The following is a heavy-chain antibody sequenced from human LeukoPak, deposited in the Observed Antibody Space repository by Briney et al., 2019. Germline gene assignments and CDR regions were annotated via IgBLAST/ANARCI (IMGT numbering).Heavy chain of an antibody. CDR3: AKDQATTIMKGYFDY. CDR2: ISGSGTYT. D-gene: IGHD4-11*01. V-gene: IGHV3-23*01. Sequence: PGGSLRLSCAVSGFTFSNYAMSWVRQAPGKGLEWVAAISGSGTYTYYADSVKGRFTISKDISNNTLYLQMNSLRGDDTAVYYCAKDQATTIMKGYFDYWGQGTLVTVSS. J-gene: IGHJ4*02. CDR1: GFTFSNYA.